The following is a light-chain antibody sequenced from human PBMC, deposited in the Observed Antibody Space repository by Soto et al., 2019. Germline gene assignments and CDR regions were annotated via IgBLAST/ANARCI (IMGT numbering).Light chain of an antibody. Sequence: DIVMTQSPESLAVSLGERATINCKSSQSVLYSSNNKNYIAWFQQKPGQAPKLLIYWASTRESGVPDRFSGSASGTDFTLTISSLQAEDVGVYYCQQYYTSPYTFGQGTKLEIK. J-gene: IGKJ2*01. CDR2: WAS. CDR3: QQYYTSPYT. CDR1: QSVLYSSNNKNY. V-gene: IGKV4-1*01.